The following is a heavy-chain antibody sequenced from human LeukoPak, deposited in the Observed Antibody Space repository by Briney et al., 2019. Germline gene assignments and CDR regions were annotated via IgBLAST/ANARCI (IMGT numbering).Heavy chain of an antibody. J-gene: IGHJ4*02. D-gene: IGHD6-19*01. CDR1: GFTFSSYW. CDR2: INSDGSST. V-gene: IGHV3-74*01. CDR3: ASGSSGWYYWYYFDY. Sequence: GGSLRLSCAASGFTFSSYWMHWVRQAPGKGLVWVSRINSDGSSTSYADSVKGRFTISRDNAKNTLYLQTNSLRAEDTAVYYCASGSSGWYYWYYFDYWGQGTLVTVSS.